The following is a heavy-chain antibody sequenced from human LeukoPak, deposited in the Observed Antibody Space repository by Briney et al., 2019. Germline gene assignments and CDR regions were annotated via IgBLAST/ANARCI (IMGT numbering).Heavy chain of an antibody. J-gene: IGHJ4*02. CDR2: IYYSGST. Sequence: SETLSLTCTVSGGSISSSSYYWGWIRQPPGKGLEWIGSIYYSGSTYYNPSLKSRVTISVDTSKNQFSLKLSSVTAADTAVHYCGLWAYYEILTGYYSEDYWGQGTLVTVSS. CDR1: GGSISSSSYY. CDR3: GLWAYYEILTGYYSEDY. V-gene: IGHV4-39*07. D-gene: IGHD3-9*01.